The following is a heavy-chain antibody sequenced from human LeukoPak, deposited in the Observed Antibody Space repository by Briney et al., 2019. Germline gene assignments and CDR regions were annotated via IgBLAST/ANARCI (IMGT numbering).Heavy chain of an antibody. V-gene: IGHV1-69*01. Sequence: GSSVTVSCKASGGTFSSYAISWVRQAPGQGLEWMGGIIPIFGTANYAQKFQGRLTITPDESTTTAYMELSSLRSDDTAVYYCARLVVVVPAAIAGWFDPWGQGTLVTVSS. CDR2: IIPIFGTA. CDR3: ARLVVVVPAAIAGWFDP. CDR1: GGTFSSYA. J-gene: IGHJ5*02. D-gene: IGHD2-2*01.